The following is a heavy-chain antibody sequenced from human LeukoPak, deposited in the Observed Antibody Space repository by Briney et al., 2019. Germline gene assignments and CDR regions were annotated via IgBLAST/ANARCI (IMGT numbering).Heavy chain of an antibody. V-gene: IGHV3-30*18. J-gene: IGHJ4*02. D-gene: IGHD6-13*01. CDR1: GFTFSSYS. CDR2: ISDDGRNK. Sequence: GGSLRLSCAASGFTFSSYSMNWVRQAPGKGLEWVAVISDDGRNKNYADSVKGRFTISRDNSNNTLYLQMNSLRAEDTGVYYCAKDRETTAPGTFDFWGQGTLVTVSS. CDR3: AKDRETTAPGTFDF.